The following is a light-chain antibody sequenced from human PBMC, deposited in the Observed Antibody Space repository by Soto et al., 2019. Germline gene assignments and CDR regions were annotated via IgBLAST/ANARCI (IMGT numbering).Light chain of an antibody. CDR2: DAS. J-gene: IGKJ4*01. CDR3: QQRNFRPEIT. CDR1: QSVSNY. Sequence: EIVLTQSPATLSLSPGERATLSCRASQSVSNYLAWYQQKPGQAPRLLIFDASNRATGIPPRFSGSGSGPDFSLTISSLEPEDSAIYYCQQRNFRPEITFGGGTKVEI. V-gene: IGKV3-11*01.